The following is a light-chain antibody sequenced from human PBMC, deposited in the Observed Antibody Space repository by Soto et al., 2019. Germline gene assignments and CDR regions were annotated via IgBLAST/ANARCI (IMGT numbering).Light chain of an antibody. CDR3: QQYNSYWT. Sequence: DIQMTQSPSSLSASIGDRVTITCRASQGISNCLGWYQQKPGKAPKSLIYSASTLQSGVSSKFSSSGSGTDFTLTITDMQPDDFATYCCQQYNSYWTFGQGTKVEIK. V-gene: IGKV1-16*02. CDR1: QGISNC. CDR2: SAS. J-gene: IGKJ1*01.